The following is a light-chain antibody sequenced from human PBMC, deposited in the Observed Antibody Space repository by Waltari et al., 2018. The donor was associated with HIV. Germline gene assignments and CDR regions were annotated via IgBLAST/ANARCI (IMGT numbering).Light chain of an antibody. CDR2: AAS. Sequence: DRVTITCRASHDISTWLAWYQQKPEKAPKSLIYAASNLQSGVPSRFSGSGSGTDFTLTISSLQPEDFATYYCQQYNAYPLTFGGGTKVEIK. J-gene: IGKJ4*01. CDR1: HDISTW. CDR3: QQYNAYPLT. V-gene: IGKV1D-16*01.